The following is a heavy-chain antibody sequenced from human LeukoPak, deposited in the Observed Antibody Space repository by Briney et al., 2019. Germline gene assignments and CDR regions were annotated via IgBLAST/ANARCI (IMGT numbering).Heavy chain of an antibody. J-gene: IGHJ5*02. CDR2: IGGDGSSP. V-gene: IGHV3-74*01. CDR3: ARSDWFDP. CDR1: GFTFNNYW. Sequence: GGSLRLSCAASGFTFNNYWMHWVRQAPGKGLVWVSRIGGDGSSPSYADSVNGRFTISRDNAKNTLYLQMNSLRAEDTAVYYCARSDWFDPWGQGTLVTVSS.